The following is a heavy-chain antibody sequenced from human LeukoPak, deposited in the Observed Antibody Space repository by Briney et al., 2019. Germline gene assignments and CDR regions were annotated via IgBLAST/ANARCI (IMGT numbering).Heavy chain of an antibody. CDR2: IYYSGST. D-gene: IGHD5-24*01. Sequence: SETLSLTCTVSGGSISSSSYYWGWIRRPPGKGLEWIGSIYYSGSTYYNPSLKSRVTISVDTSKNQFSLKLSSVTAADTAVYYCARHLEMATIVGVTDYWGQGTLVTVSS. CDR1: GGSISSSSYY. V-gene: IGHV4-39*01. CDR3: ARHLEMATIVGVTDY. J-gene: IGHJ4*02.